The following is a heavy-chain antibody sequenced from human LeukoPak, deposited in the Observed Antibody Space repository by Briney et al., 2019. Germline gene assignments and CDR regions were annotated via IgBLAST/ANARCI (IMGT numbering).Heavy chain of an antibody. V-gene: IGHV4-4*02. CDR3: ARHVLSDLAFEDAFDI. CDR1: GGSISSSNW. CDR2: IYHSGST. D-gene: IGHD3-16*01. Sequence: ASGTLSLTCAVSGGSISSSNWWSWVRQPPGKGLEWIGEIYHSGSTNYNPSLKSRVTISVDKSKNQFSLKLSSVTAADTAVYYCARHVLSDLAFEDAFDIWGQGTMVTVSS. J-gene: IGHJ3*02.